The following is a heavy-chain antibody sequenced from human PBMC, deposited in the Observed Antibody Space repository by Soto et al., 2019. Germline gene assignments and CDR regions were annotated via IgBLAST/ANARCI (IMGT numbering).Heavy chain of an antibody. V-gene: IGHV3-23*01. CDR3: ATPKEGYSSSWYWSKPFYYFDY. Sequence: PGGSLRLSCAASGFTFSSYAMSWVRQAPGKGLEWVSAISGSGGSTYYADSVKGRFTISRDNSKNTLYLQMNSLRAEDTAVYYCATPKEGYSSSWYWSKPFYYFDYWGQGTLVTVSS. CDR1: GFTFSSYA. CDR2: ISGSGGST. J-gene: IGHJ4*02. D-gene: IGHD6-13*01.